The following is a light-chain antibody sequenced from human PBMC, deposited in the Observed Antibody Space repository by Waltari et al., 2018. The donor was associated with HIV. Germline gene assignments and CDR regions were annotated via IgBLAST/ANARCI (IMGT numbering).Light chain of an antibody. CDR3: ASFTGDSTVM. CDR2: DVD. J-gene: IGLJ3*02. CDR1: DSDFGLYNF. V-gene: IGLV2-14*03. Sequence: AVTQPASVSGLPGQSTTISCTGGDSDFGLYNFVSWYQQHSGKPPRRILYDVDSRASGFSVRFSGSMSGNTASLTSSGLRAEDEAHYYCASFTGDSTVMFGGGTEVTVL.